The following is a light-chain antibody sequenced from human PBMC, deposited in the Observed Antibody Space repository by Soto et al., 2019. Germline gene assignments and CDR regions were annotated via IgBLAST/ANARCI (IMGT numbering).Light chain of an antibody. CDR1: QSVLYSSNNKNY. Sequence: DIVMTQSPDSLAVSLGERATINCKSSQSVLYSSNNKNYLAWYQQKPGQPPKLLIYWASTRESGVPDRFSGSGSGTDFTLTISSLQAEDVAVYYCQQYYSTPCTFGKGNKVEIK. J-gene: IGKJ1*01. CDR2: WAS. V-gene: IGKV4-1*01. CDR3: QQYYSTPCT.